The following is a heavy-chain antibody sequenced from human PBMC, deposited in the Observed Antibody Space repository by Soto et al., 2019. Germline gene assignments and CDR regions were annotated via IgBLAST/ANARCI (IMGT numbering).Heavy chain of an antibody. V-gene: IGHV3-48*03. CDR2: ISSSGSTI. J-gene: IGHJ6*02. CDR3: ARDREQWPIRGSGMDV. CDR1: GFTFSSYE. D-gene: IGHD6-19*01. Sequence: SLRLSCAASGFTFSSYEMNWVRQAPGKGLEWVSYISSSGSTIYYADSVKGRFTISRDNAKNSLYLQMNSLRAEDTAVYYCARDREQWPIRGSGMDVWGQGTTVTVSS.